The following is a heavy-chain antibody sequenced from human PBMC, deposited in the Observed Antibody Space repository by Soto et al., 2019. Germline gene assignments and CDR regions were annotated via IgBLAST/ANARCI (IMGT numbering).Heavy chain of an antibody. CDR1: GYTFTSYD. J-gene: IGHJ4*02. CDR2: VNPNSGNT. D-gene: IGHD6-13*01. Sequence: ASVKVSCKASGYTFTSYDVMWVRQATGQGLEWMGWVNPNSGNTDSAQKFQGRVTMTWDTSINTAYMELNSLRAEDTAVYYCAKEAAAGTSDYWGQGTLVTVSS. V-gene: IGHV1-8*01. CDR3: AKEAAAGTSDY.